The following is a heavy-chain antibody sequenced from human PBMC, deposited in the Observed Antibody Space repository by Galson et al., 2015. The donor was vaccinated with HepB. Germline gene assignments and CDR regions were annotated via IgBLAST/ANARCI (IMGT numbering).Heavy chain of an antibody. CDR3: AKDPKPVLLWFGEPRLWFDP. CDR2: ISGSGGST. D-gene: IGHD3-10*01. J-gene: IGHJ5*02. V-gene: IGHV3-23*01. CDR1: GFTFSSYA. Sequence: SLRLSCAASGFTFSSYAMSWVRQAPGKGLEWVSAISGSGGSTYYADSVKGRFTISRDNSKNTLYLQMNSLRAEDTAVYYCAKDPKPVLLWFGEPRLWFDPWGQGTLVTVSS.